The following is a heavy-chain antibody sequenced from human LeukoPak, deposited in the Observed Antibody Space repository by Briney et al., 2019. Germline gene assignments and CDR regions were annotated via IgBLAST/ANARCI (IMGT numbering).Heavy chain of an antibody. CDR2: IYYSGST. CDR1: GGSISSGGYY. V-gene: IGHV4-31*03. CDR3: VRIVVVPTWGENWFDP. J-gene: IGHJ5*02. D-gene: IGHD2-2*01. Sequence: SQTLSLTCTVSGGSISSGGYYWSWIRQHPGKGLEWIGYIYYSGSTYNNPSLKSRVTISVDTSKNQFSLKLSSVTAADTAVYYCVRIVVVPTWGENWFDPWGQGTLVTVSS.